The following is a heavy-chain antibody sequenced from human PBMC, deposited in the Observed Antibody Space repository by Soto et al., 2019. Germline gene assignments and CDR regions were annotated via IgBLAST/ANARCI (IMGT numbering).Heavy chain of an antibody. V-gene: IGHV3-33*01. J-gene: IGHJ4*02. D-gene: IGHD2-2*01. CDR3: ASRSPALDY. Sequence: QVQLVESGGGVVQPGRSLRLSCAASGFTFSSYGMHWVRQAPDKGLEGVAVIWYDGSNKYYADSVKGRFTISRDNSKNTLYLQMNSLRAEDTAVYYCASRSPALDYWGQGTLVTVSS. CDR2: IWYDGSNK. CDR1: GFTFSSYG.